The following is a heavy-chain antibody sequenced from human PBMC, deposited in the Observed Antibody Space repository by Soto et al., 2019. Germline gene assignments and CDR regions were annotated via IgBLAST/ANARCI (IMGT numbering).Heavy chain of an antibody. J-gene: IGHJ5*02. V-gene: IGHV4-31*03. CDR1: GAALNSGNYY. D-gene: IGHD2-21*01. CDR2: IYVTGAV. CDR3: ARLRIATNNYKWFDP. Sequence: SETLSLTCSVSGAALNSGNYYWSWIRRVPGKGLEWIGHIYVTGAVDYNPSLRDRITISQDTSERQFSLNLRLVTAADTAVYYCARLRIATNNYKWFDPWGQGTLVTVSS.